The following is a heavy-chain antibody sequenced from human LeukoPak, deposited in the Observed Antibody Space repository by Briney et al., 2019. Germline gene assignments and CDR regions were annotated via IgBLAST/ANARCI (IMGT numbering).Heavy chain of an antibody. CDR3: ARYYYGSGYYFDY. CDR1: GDSISSSSYY. Sequence: SETLSLTCTISGDSISSSSYYWAWIRQPPGKGLEWIGSVYYTGSTYYNPSLKSRVTISVDTSKNQFSLKLSSVTAADTAVYYCARYYYGSGYYFDYWGQGTLVTVSS. J-gene: IGHJ4*02. V-gene: IGHV4-39*07. D-gene: IGHD3-10*01. CDR2: VYYTGST.